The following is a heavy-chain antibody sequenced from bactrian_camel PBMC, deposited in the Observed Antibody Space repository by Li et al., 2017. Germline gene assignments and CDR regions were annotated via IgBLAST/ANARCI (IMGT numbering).Heavy chain of an antibody. J-gene: IGHJ4*01. CDR3: AADQWANSRVFTY. D-gene: IGHD5*01. CDR1: GYTESTNS. CDR2: TRHSDGLL. Sequence: HVQLVESGGGSVQAGGSLRLSCTRSGYTESTNSMAWFRQAPGKEREGVAATRHSDGLLSHADSVKGRFTISKDNTKNTLYLQMDCLKPEDSAMYYCAADQWANSRVFTYWGLGTQVTVS. V-gene: IGHV3-3*01.